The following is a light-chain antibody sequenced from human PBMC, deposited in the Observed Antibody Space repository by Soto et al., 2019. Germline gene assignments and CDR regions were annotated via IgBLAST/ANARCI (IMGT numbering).Light chain of an antibody. V-gene: IGKV3-20*01. Sequence: EVVLTQSPGTLSLSPGDRATLFCRASESVSSTYLAWYQQRPGQAPRLLMYGASSRATGIPDRFSGGGSGTDFTLTISRLDPEDFAVYYCQQYGAPPLTFGQGTKVEIK. CDR2: GAS. CDR3: QQYGAPPLT. J-gene: IGKJ1*01. CDR1: ESVSSTY.